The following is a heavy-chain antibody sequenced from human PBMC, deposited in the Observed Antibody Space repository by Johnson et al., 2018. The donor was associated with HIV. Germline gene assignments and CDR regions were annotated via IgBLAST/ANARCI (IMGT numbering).Heavy chain of an antibody. CDR1: GFTVSSNY. J-gene: IGHJ3*02. CDR3: ARDQSYYDAFDI. CDR2: IYSGGST. V-gene: IGHV3-66*01. Sequence: VQLVESGGGLVQPGGSLRLSCAASGFTVSSNYMSWVRQAPGKGLEWVSVIYSGGSTYYADSVKGRFTISRDNSKNTLYLQMNSLRAEDTAVYYCARDQSYYDAFDIGGQGTMVTVSS. D-gene: IGHD1-26*01.